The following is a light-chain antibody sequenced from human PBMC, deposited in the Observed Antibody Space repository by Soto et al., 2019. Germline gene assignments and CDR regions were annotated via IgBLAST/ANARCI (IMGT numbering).Light chain of an antibody. Sequence: DVQMTQSPSILSASVGERVTITCRTSQSVTSWLAWYQQKPGKAPKLLIYKASTLESGVPLRFTGSGSGAEFTLTISSLQPDDSATYFCQQYHTYPLTFGGGTKVEIK. V-gene: IGKV1-5*03. CDR2: KAS. J-gene: IGKJ4*01. CDR3: QQYHTYPLT. CDR1: QSVTSW.